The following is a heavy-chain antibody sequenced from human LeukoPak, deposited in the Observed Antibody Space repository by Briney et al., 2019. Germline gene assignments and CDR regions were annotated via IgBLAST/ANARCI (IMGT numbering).Heavy chain of an antibody. J-gene: IGHJ4*02. D-gene: IGHD3-10*01. Sequence: SETLSLTCTVSGGSISSGGYYWSWIRQPPGKGLEWIGYIYHSGSTYYSPSLKSRVTISVDTSKNQFSLKLSSVTAADTAVYYCARDPSYYGSGSYSYFDYWGQGTLVTVSS. CDR1: GGSISSGGYY. CDR2: IYHSGST. V-gene: IGHV4-30-2*01. CDR3: ARDPSYYGSGSYSYFDY.